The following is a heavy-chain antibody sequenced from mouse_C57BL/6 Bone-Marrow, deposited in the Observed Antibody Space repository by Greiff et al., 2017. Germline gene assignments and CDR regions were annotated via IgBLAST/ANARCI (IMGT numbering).Heavy chain of an antibody. J-gene: IGHJ2*01. Sequence: QVQLQQPGAELVKPGASVKMSCKASGYTFTSYWLTWVKQRPGQGLEWIGDIYPGSGSTNYNEKFKSKATLTVDTTSSTAYMQLSSLTSEDSAVYYCARWGYYGSSYSLFDYWGQGTTLTVSS. D-gene: IGHD1-1*01. CDR2: IYPGSGST. V-gene: IGHV1-55*01. CDR1: GYTFTSYW. CDR3: ARWGYYGSSYSLFDY.